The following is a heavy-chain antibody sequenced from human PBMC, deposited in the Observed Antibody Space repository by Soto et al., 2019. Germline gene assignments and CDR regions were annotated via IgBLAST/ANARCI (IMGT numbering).Heavy chain of an antibody. D-gene: IGHD3-9*01. V-gene: IGHV4-39*01. Sequence: QLQLQESGPGLVKPSETLSLTCTVSGGSISSSSYYWGWIRQPPGKGLEWIGSIYYSGSTYYNPSLKSRVTISVDTSKNQFSLKLSSVTAADTAVYYCARRYSGRYFDWYYYYYGMDVWGQGTTVTVSS. J-gene: IGHJ6*02. CDR1: GGSISSSSYY. CDR2: IYYSGST. CDR3: ARRYSGRYFDWYYYYYGMDV.